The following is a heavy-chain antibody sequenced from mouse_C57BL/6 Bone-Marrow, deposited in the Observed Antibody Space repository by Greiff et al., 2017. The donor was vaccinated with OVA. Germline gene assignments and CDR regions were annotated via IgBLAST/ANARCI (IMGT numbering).Heavy chain of an antibody. D-gene: IGHD1-1*01. CDR2: IDPSDSYT. CDR3: ARYYNGT. Sequence: QVQLQQPGAELVMPGASVKLSCKASGYTFTSYWMHWVKQRPGQGLEWIGEIDPSDSYTNYNQKFKGKSTLTVDKSSSTAYMQLSSLTSEDSAVDYCARYYNGTWGQGTLVTVSA. CDR1: GYTFTSYW. J-gene: IGHJ3*01. V-gene: IGHV1-69*01.